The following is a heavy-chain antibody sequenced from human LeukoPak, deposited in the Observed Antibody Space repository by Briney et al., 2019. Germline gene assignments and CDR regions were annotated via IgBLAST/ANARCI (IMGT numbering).Heavy chain of an antibody. Sequence: SETLSLTCTVSGGSISSYYWSWIRQPAGKGLEWIGRIYTSGSTNYNPSLKSRVTISVDTSKNQFSLKLSSVTAADTAVYYCASYQEHYYGSGTFDYWGQGTLVTVPS. CDR3: ASYQEHYYGSGTFDY. CDR2: IYTSGST. V-gene: IGHV4-4*07. D-gene: IGHD3-10*01. CDR1: GGSISSYY. J-gene: IGHJ4*02.